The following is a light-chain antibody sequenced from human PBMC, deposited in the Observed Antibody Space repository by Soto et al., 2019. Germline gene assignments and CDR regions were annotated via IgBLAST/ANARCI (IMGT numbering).Light chain of an antibody. V-gene: IGKV3D-15*01. CDR1: QSVSSSY. Sequence: EIVLTQSPGTLSLSPGERATLSCRASQSVSSSYLAWYQQKPGQAPRLLFYGASSRATGIPARFSGSGSGTELTLTISSLQSEDFAVYYCQQYNNWPLWTFGQGTKVDIK. J-gene: IGKJ1*01. CDR3: QQYNNWPLWT. CDR2: GAS.